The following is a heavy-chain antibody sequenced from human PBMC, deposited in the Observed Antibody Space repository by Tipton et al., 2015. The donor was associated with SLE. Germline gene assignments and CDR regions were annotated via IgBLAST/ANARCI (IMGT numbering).Heavy chain of an antibody. Sequence: LRLSCTVSGGSISRIGYYWSWIRQHPGKGLEWIGYIYHTGSTYYNPSLESRGTISVDTSKNHFSLELTSVTAADTAMYFCARGFFHDYWSAEQGRKSFYFDNWGQGALVTVSS. D-gene: IGHD3-3*01. CDR1: GGSISRIGYY. CDR3: ARGFFHDYWSAEQGRKSFYFDN. CDR2: IYHTGST. J-gene: IGHJ4*02. V-gene: IGHV4-31*03.